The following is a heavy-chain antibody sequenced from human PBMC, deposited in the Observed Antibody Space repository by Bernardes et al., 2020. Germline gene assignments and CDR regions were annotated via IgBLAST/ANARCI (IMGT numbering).Heavy chain of an antibody. Sequence: ASVKVSCKASGYTFTSYGISWVRQAPGQGLEWMGWISAYNGNTNYAQKLQGRVTMTTDTSTSTAYMELRSLRSDDTAVYYCARDMADIVVVPAAIGHYYYYGMDVWGQGKTVT. CDR1: GYTFTSYG. CDR3: ARDMADIVVVPAAIGHYYYYGMDV. V-gene: IGHV1-18*01. D-gene: IGHD2-2*01. CDR2: ISAYNGNT. J-gene: IGHJ6*02.